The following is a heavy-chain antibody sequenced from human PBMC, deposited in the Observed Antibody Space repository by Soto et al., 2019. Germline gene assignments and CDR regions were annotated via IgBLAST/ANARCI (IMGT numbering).Heavy chain of an antibody. CDR3: ASNHLVTTPYGMDV. J-gene: IGHJ6*02. CDR1: GYTFTSYA. D-gene: IGHD4-4*01. V-gene: IGHV1-3*05. CDR2: INAGNGNT. Sequence: QVQLVQSGAEEKKPGASVKVSCKASGYTFTSYAMHWVRQAPGQRLEWLGWINAGNGNTKYSQKFQGRVTITRDTSANTAYMELSSLRSEDTAVYYCASNHLVTTPYGMDVWGQGTTVTVSS.